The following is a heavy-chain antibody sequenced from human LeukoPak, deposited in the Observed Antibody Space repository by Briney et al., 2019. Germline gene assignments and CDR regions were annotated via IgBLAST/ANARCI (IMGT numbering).Heavy chain of an antibody. J-gene: IGHJ4*02. CDR3: ARSDSYYYDSSGCDY. CDR2: IYYSGST. Sequence: KTSETLSLTCTVSGGSISSYYWSWIRQPPGKGLERIGYIYYSGSTNYNPSLKSRVTISVDTSKNQFSLKLSSVTAADTAVYYCARSDSYYYDSSGCDYWGQGTLVTVSS. V-gene: IGHV4-59*08. CDR1: GGSISSYY. D-gene: IGHD3-22*01.